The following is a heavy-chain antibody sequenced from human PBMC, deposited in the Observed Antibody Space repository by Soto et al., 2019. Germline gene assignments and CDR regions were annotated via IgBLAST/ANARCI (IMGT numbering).Heavy chain of an antibody. J-gene: IGHJ4*02. CDR1: GGSFSGYY. CDR2: INHSGST. V-gene: IGHV4-34*01. CDR3: ARGPIAAPGDY. Sequence: PSETLSLTCAVYGGSFSGYYWSWIRQPPGKGLEWIGEINHSGSTNYNPSLKSRVTISVDTSKNQFSLKLSSVTAADTAVYYCARGPIAAPGDYSGQGTLVTVSS. D-gene: IGHD6-6*01.